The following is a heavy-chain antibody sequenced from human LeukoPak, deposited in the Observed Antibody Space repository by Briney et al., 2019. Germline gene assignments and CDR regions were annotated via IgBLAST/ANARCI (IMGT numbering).Heavy chain of an antibody. CDR2: IYYSGST. CDR1: GGSISSGGYY. Sequence: SQTLSLTCTVSGGSISSGGYYWSWIRQPPGKGLEWIGYIYYSGSTYYNPSLKSRVTISVDTSKNQFSLKLSSVTAADTAVYYCARDLSAGGYGTIDYWGQGTLVTVSS. V-gene: IGHV4-30-4*01. CDR3: ARDLSAGGYGTIDY. D-gene: IGHD5-12*01. J-gene: IGHJ4*02.